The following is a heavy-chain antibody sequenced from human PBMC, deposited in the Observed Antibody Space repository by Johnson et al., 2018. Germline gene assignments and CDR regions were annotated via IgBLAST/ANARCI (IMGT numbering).Heavy chain of an antibody. V-gene: IGHV3-11*01. CDR3: AKDFYYGSGSHDYNYYYMDV. D-gene: IGHD3-10*01. J-gene: IGHJ6*03. Sequence: QVQLVQSGGGLVQPGGSLRLSCAASGFTFSDYYMSWIRQAPGKGLEWVSYLSRCGSTIYYAASVKGRFTIPRDKSKNTLYLQTNRLRAEDTAVDYWAKDFYYGSGSHDYNYYYMDVWGKGTTVTVSS. CDR2: LSRCGSTI. CDR1: GFTFSDYY.